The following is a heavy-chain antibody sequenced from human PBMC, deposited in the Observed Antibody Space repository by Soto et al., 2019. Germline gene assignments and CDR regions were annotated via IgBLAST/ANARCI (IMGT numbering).Heavy chain of an antibody. V-gene: IGHV3-30-3*01. J-gene: IGHJ6*02. Sequence: QVQLVESGGGVVQPGRSLRLSCAASGFTFSSYVMHWVRQAPGKGLEWVAVVSSEGTNKYYGDPVKGRFTISRDNSKNTVSLHMNTLRTEDTAVYYCARSLMWEQLLRGGMDVWGQGTRVTVSS. CDR1: GFTFSSYV. CDR2: VSSEGTNK. D-gene: IGHD1-26*01. CDR3: ARSLMWEQLLRGGMDV.